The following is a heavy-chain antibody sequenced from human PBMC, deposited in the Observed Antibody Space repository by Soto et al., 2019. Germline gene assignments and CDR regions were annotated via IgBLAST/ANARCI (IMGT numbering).Heavy chain of an antibody. D-gene: IGHD1-1*01. CDR1: GGTFSTAA. J-gene: IGHJ6*02. V-gene: IGHV1-69*12. CDR3: ARDNDRPQLGGNYYYIMDV. Sequence: QVQVEQSGAEVKKPGSSVKVSCKASGGTFSTAAISWVRQAPGQGLEWMGGIMPIFRTADYAQKFQGRVTIPADESTTTAYLELRSLRSEDTAVYYCARDNDRPQLGGNYYYIMDVWGQGTTVTVSS. CDR2: IMPIFRTA.